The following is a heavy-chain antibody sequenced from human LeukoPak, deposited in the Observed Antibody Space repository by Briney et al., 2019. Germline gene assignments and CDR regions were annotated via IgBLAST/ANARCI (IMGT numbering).Heavy chain of an antibody. CDR1: GGSISSSSYY. V-gene: IGHV4-39*01. Sequence: SETLSLTCTVSGGSISSSSYYWGWIRQPPGKGLEWIGSIYYSGSTYYNPSLKSRVTISVDTSKNQFSLKLSSVTAADTAVYYCARLEMATITDYWGQGTLVTVSS. D-gene: IGHD5-24*01. CDR2: IYYSGST. J-gene: IGHJ4*02. CDR3: ARLEMATITDY.